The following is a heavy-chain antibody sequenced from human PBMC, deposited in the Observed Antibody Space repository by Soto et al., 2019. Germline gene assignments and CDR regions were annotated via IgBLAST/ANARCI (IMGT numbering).Heavy chain of an antibody. CDR1: GYTFNGYY. J-gene: IGHJ6*02. CDR2: INPNSGGT. V-gene: IGHV1-2*04. CDR3: ARRAGGVAVAVHYYYYYGMDV. Sequence: ASVKVSCKASGYTFNGYYMHWVRQAPGQGLEWMGWINPNSGGTNYAQKFQGWVTMTRDTSISTAYMELSRLRSDDTAVYYCARRAGGVAVAVHYYYYYGMDVWGQGTTVTVSS. D-gene: IGHD6-19*01.